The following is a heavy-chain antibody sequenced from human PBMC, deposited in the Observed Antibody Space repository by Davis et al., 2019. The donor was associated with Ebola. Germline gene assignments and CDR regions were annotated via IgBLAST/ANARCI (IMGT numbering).Heavy chain of an antibody. Sequence: GESLKISCKSSGYSFTIYWIGWVRQMPGKGLEWMGIIYPGDSDTRYSPSFQGQVTISADKSISTGYLQWSSLKASDTAMYYCASFDSSARMGGFDSWGQGTLVTVSS. V-gene: IGHV5-51*01. CDR1: GYSFTIYW. CDR3: ASFDSSARMGGFDS. J-gene: IGHJ4*02. D-gene: IGHD3-22*01. CDR2: IYPGDSDT.